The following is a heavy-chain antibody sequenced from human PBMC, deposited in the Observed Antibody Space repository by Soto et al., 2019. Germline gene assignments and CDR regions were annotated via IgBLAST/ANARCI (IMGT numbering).Heavy chain of an antibody. CDR2: IGSRGSPI. CDR1: GFTFSDYF. J-gene: IGHJ4*02. CDR3: ARVSSSSLFDY. Sequence: VHLVDSGGGLVKPGGSLSLSCAASGFTFSDYFMTWIRQAPGKGLEWVSYIGSRGSPIYYVDSVKGRFTISRDNAKDSLYLHMNSLRAEDTAVYYCARVSSSSLFDYWGQGTLVTVSS. V-gene: IGHV3-11*01. D-gene: IGHD6-6*01.